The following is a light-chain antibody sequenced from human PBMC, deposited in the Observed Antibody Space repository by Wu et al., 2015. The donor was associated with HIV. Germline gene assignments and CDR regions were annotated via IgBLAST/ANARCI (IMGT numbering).Light chain of an antibody. CDR2: GAS. CDR3: QQYGSSPPMYT. CDR1: RSVSTF. V-gene: IGKV3-20*01. Sequence: DIVLTQSPATLSLSLGERATLSCRASRSVSTFLVWYQQKPGQAPRLLIYGASSRATGIPDRFSGSGSGTDFTLTISRLEPEDFAVYYCQQYGSSPPMYTFGQGTKLEIK. J-gene: IGKJ2*01.